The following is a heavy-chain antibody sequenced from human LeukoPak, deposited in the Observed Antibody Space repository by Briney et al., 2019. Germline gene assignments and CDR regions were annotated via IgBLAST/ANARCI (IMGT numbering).Heavy chain of an antibody. D-gene: IGHD5-12*01. CDR3: ARQTWLLDY. CDR2: IYYSGST. J-gene: IGHJ4*02. V-gene: IGHV4-59*08. Sequence: SETLSLTCTVSGGSISNYYWSWLRQPPGRGLEWIGHIYYSGSTNYNPSLKSRVTISVDTSKNQFTLKLSSVTAADTAVYYCARQTWLLDYWGQGTLVTVSS. CDR1: GGSISNYY.